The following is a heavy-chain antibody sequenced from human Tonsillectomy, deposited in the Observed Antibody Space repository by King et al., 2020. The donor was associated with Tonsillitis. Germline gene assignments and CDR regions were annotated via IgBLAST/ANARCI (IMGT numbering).Heavy chain of an antibody. J-gene: IGHJ3*02. Sequence: QLVQSGAEVRKPGASVKVSCKASGYSFTNYAISWVRQAPGQGLEWMGWISAYNDNTNYAQKFQGRVTMTTDTSTSTAYMELRSLRSDDTAVYYCARDSGYSYDFDIWGQGTMVTVSS. V-gene: IGHV1-18*01. D-gene: IGHD5-18*01. CDR1: GYSFTNYA. CDR2: ISAYNDNT. CDR3: ARDSGYSYDFDI.